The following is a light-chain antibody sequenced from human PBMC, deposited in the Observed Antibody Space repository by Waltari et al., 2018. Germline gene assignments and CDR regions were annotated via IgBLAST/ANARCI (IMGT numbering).Light chain of an antibody. Sequence: QAALTQPPSASGSPGQPVTISCTGTTRNGGVFNFVPWYQQPPGKPPKLMIYEVTKRPSGVPHRFSGSKSGNTASLTVSGLQAEDEADYYCSSYADSDKLLFGGGTKLTVL. CDR3: SSYADSDKLL. CDR1: TRNGGVFNF. J-gene: IGLJ2*01. V-gene: IGLV2-8*01. CDR2: EVT.